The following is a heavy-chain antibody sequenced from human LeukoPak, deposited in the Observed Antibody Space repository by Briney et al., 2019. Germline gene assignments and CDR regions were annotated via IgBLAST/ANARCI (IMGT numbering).Heavy chain of an antibody. CDR1: GFTVSSNY. V-gene: IGHV3-53*01. Sequence: GGSLRLSCAAPGFTVSSNYMSWVRQAPGKGLEWVSVIYSGGNTFYAASVKGRFTVSRDNSKNTLYLQMTSLRAEDTAVYYCARADYYDSSGYNDYWGQETLVTVSS. J-gene: IGHJ4*02. D-gene: IGHD3-22*01. CDR3: ARADYYDSSGYNDY. CDR2: IYSGGNT.